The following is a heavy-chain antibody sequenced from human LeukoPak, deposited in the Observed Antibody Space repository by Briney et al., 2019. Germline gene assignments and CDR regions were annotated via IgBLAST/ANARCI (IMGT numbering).Heavy chain of an antibody. V-gene: IGHV3-23*01. Sequence: GGSLRLSCAASEFSFSSYVMTWVRQAPGKGLEWVSEISGSGDTAYYADSVKGRFTISRDNSKNTLYPQMNRLRAEDTARYYCAKAQFFCTGGSCFFHYWGQGTLVIVSS. CDR3: AKAQFFCTGGSCFFHY. CDR2: ISGSGDTA. J-gene: IGHJ4*02. CDR1: EFSFSSYV. D-gene: IGHD2-15*01.